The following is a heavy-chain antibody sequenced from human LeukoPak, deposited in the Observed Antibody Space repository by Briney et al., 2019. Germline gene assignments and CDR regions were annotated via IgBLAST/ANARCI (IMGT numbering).Heavy chain of an antibody. V-gene: IGHV3-48*04. CDR3: ARDSYYDSSGYLGY. D-gene: IGHD3-22*01. Sequence: GGSLRLSCAASGFTFSSYNMNWVRQAPGKGLEWVSYISSSGSTIYYADSVKGRFTISRDNAKNSLCLQMNSLRAEDTAVYYCARDSYYDSSGYLGYWGQGTLVTVSS. CDR2: ISSSGSTI. CDR1: GFTFSSYN. J-gene: IGHJ4*02.